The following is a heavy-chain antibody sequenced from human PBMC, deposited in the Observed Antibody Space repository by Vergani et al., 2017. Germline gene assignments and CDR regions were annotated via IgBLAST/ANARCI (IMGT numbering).Heavy chain of an antibody. CDR2: IWYDGSKK. D-gene: IGHD6-19*01. CDR1: GFTFSSYG. CDR3: ARDGRSSGWYEVDY. J-gene: IGHJ4*02. Sequence: QVQLVESGGGVVQPGRSLRLSCAASGFTFSSYGMHWVRQAPGKGLKWVAVIWYDGSKKYYGDSVKGRFTTSRDNSKNTLYLQMNSLSPEDTAVYYCARDGRSSGWYEVDYWGQGTPVTVSS. V-gene: IGHV3-33*08.